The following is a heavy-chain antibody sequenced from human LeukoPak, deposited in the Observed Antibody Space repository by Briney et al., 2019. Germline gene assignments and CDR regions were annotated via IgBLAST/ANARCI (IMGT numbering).Heavy chain of an antibody. CDR3: ANAGQTLNIAVAGTAAY. CDR2: ISGSGGST. D-gene: IGHD6-19*01. J-gene: IGHJ4*02. CDR1: GFTFSGYA. V-gene: IGHV3-23*01. Sequence: GGSLRLSCAASGFTFSGYAMSWVRQAPGKGLEWVSAISGSGGSTYYADSVKGRFTISRDNSKNTLYLQMNSLRAEDTAVYYCANAGQTLNIAVAGTAAYWGQGTLVTVSS.